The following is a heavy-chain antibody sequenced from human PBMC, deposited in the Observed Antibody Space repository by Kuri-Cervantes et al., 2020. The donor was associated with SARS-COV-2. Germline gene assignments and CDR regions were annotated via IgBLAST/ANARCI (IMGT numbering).Heavy chain of an antibody. CDR3: ARYGRPRYYFDY. V-gene: IGHV4-39*07. J-gene: IGHJ4*02. D-gene: IGHD4-17*01. CDR2: IYYSGST. CDR1: GGSISSSSYY. Sequence: SETLSLTCTVSGGSISSSSYYWGWIRQPPGKGLEGIGSIYYSGSTYYNPSLKSRVTIPVDTSKNQFSLKLISVTAADTAVYYCARYGRPRYYFDYWGQGTLVTVSS.